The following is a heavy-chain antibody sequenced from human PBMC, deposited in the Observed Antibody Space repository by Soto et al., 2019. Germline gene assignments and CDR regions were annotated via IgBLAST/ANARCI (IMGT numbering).Heavy chain of an antibody. CDR2: MSHSGGT. Sequence: QVQLQQWGAGLLKPSETLSLTCAVFGGSGNSGNYYWSWIRQPPGKGLEWIGEMSHSGGTHFNPSLKSRVTISVDTSKNQFSLKMSSVTAADTALYYCARVERGTATTVVDAFDIGGPGTMVTVSS. D-gene: IGHD2-21*02. CDR3: ARVERGTATTVVDAFDI. J-gene: IGHJ3*02. V-gene: IGHV4-34*01. CDR1: GGSGNSGNYY.